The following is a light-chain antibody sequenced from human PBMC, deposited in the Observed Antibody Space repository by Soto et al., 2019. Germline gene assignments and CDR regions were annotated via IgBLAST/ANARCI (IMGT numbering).Light chain of an antibody. CDR1: QSLLHSNGYNY. V-gene: IGKV2-28*01. CDR3: MQALQTPVT. Sequence: DIVMTQSPLSLPVTPGEPASISCRSSQSLLHSNGYNYLDWYLQKPGQSPQLLIYLGSNRASGVPDRFRGSVSGTDFTLKISRVEAEDVGVYYCMQALQTPVTFGPGTKVDIK. CDR2: LGS. J-gene: IGKJ3*01.